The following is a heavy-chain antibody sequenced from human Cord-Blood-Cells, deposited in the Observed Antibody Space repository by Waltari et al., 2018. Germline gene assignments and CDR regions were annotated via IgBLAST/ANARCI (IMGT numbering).Heavy chain of an antibody. CDR3: TTAQALGATDY. CDR1: GFTFSNAW. Sequence: EVQLVESGGGLVKPGGSLRLSCAASGFTFSNAWMSWVRQAPGKGVEWVGRIKSKTDGGTTDYAAPVKGRFTISRDDSKNTLYLQMNSLKTEDTAVYYCTTAQALGATDYWGQGTLVTVSS. V-gene: IGHV3-15*01. CDR2: IKSKTDGGTT. D-gene: IGHD1-26*01. J-gene: IGHJ4*02.